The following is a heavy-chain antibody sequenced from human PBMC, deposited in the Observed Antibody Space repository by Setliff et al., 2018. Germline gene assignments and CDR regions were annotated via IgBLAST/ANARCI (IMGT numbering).Heavy chain of an antibody. CDR1: GFVFGTYG. CDR2: VRFDGSYK. Sequence: GESLKISCAASGFVFGTYGMHWVRQAPGKGLDWVASVRFDGSYKVYADSVKGRFTISRDNAKNSLYLQMNSLRAEDTAVYYCARDFYSYGSRSYYKTNLDYWGQGTQVTVSS. J-gene: IGHJ4*02. CDR3: ARDFYSYGSRSYYKTNLDY. V-gene: IGHV3-30*02. D-gene: IGHD3-10*01.